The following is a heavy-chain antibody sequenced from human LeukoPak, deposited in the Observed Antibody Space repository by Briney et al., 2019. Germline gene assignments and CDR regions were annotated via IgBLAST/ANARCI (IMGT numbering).Heavy chain of an antibody. D-gene: IGHD6-19*01. CDR2: INTNTGNP. CDR3: ARATYSSGWYFDY. Sequence: GPVKVSCKTSGYTFTSYAMNWVRQAPGQGLEWMGWINTNTGNPTYAQGFTGRFVFSLDTSVSTAYLQISSLKAEDTAVYYCARATYSSGWYFDYWGQGTLVTVSS. J-gene: IGHJ4*02. V-gene: IGHV7-4-1*02. CDR1: GYTFTSYA.